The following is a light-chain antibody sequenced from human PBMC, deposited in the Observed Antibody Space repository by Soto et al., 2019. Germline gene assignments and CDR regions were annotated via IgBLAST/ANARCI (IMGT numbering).Light chain of an antibody. CDR3: QQYNNWWT. CDR1: QSVSSN. Sequence: EIVTKQSPATLSVSPRERATLSCRASQSVSSNLAWYQQKPGQAPRLLIYGASTRATGIPARFSGSGSGTEFTLTISSLQSEDFAVYYCQQYNNWWTFGQGTKVDIK. J-gene: IGKJ1*01. CDR2: GAS. V-gene: IGKV3-15*01.